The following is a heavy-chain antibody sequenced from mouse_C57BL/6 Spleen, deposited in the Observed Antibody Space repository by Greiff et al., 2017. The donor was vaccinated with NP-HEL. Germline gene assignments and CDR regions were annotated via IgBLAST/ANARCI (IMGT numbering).Heavy chain of an antibody. J-gene: IGHJ2*01. V-gene: IGHV1-15*01. D-gene: IGHD2-3*01. CDR2: IDPETGGT. Sequence: VQGVESGAELVRPGASVTLSCKASGYTFTDYEMHWVKQTPVHGLEWIGAIDPETGGTAYNQKFKGKAILTADKSSSTAYMELRSLTSEDSAVYYCTRRWLLPHYFDYWGQGTTLTVSS. CDR1: GYTFTDYE. CDR3: TRRWLLPHYFDY.